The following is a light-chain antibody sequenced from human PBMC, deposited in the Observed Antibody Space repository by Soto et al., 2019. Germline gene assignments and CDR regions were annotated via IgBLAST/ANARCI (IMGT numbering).Light chain of an antibody. CDR3: VGWDDSLSGWV. CDR1: SSNIGSNY. J-gene: IGLJ3*02. Sequence: QSVLTQPPSASGTPGQRVTISCSGSSSNIGSNYVYWYQQLPGTAPKVLIYKNNQRPSGVPDRFSGSKSGTSASLAISGLRSEDEDDYYCVGWDDSLSGWVFGGGTKVTVL. CDR2: KNN. V-gene: IGLV1-47*01.